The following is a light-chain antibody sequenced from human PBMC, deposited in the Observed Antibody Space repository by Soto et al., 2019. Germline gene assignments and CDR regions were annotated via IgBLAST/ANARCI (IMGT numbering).Light chain of an antibody. CDR1: QSVSSN. Sequence: EIVMTQSPATLSVSPGESATLSCRASQSVSSNLAWYQQKPGQAPRLLIYGASTRATGIPARFSGSGSGTEFTLTISSLQSEDFAVYYCQQYNNWPRVTFGGGTKVDIK. CDR2: GAS. J-gene: IGKJ4*01. CDR3: QQYNNWPRVT. V-gene: IGKV3-15*01.